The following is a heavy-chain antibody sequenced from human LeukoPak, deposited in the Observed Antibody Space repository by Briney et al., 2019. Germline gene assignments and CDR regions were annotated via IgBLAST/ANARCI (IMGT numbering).Heavy chain of an antibody. CDR2: INPNSGGT. J-gene: IGHJ6*03. D-gene: IGHD5-24*01. CDR3: ARAEITGYYYYYMDV. V-gene: IGHV1-2*02. CDR1: GYTFTGYY. Sequence: ASVKVSCKASGYTFTGYYMHWVRQAPGQGLEWMGWINPNSGGTNYAQKFQGRVTMTRDTSISTAYMELSRLRSDDTAVYYCARAEITGYYYYYMDVWGKGTTVTVSS.